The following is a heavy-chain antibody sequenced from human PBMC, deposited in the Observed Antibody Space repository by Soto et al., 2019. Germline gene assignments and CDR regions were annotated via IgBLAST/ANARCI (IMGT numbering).Heavy chain of an antibody. CDR2: ISASNGNT. J-gene: IGHJ5*02. V-gene: IGHV1-18*01. CDR3: AGGGVARYIMRGGFDP. D-gene: IGHD3-16*02. Sequence: QVQLVQSGAEVKKPGASVKVSCKASGFTFSNSVINWVRQAPGQGLEWMGWISASNGNTNYAQKLQGRVTMTTDTSTSTVYMDLRSLRSDDSAVYYCAGGGVARYIMRGGFDPWGQGTLVTVSS. CDR1: GFTFSNSV.